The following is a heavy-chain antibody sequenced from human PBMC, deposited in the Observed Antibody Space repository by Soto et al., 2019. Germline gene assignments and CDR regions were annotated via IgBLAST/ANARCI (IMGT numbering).Heavy chain of an antibody. J-gene: IGHJ2*01. CDR2: IKHKSDGGTA. D-gene: IGHD6-19*01. V-gene: IGHV3-15*01. CDR3: TTAPVAGPGPWYFAL. Sequence: AGGSLRLSCAASGFTFSNAWMTWVRQAPGKGLEWVGRIKHKSDGGTADYAAPVKGRFTISRDDSKNTLYLQMNSLKTDDSAVYYCTTAPVAGPGPWYFALWGGGTLVTVSA. CDR1: GFTFSNAW.